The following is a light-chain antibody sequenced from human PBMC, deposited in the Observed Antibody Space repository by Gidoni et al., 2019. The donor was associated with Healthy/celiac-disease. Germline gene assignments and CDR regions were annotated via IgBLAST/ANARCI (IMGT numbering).Light chain of an antibody. V-gene: IGKV1-33*01. CDR1: QDISNY. CDR2: DAS. J-gene: IGKJ4*01. Sequence: DIQMTQSPSSLSASVGDRVTITCQASQDISNYLNWYQQKPGKAPKLLIYDASNLETRVPSRFSGSGSGTDFTFTISSLQPEDIATYYCQQYDNLPPLTFGGXTKVEIK. CDR3: QQYDNLPPLT.